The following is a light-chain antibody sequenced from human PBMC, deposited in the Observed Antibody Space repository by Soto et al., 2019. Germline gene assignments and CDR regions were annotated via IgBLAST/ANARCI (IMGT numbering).Light chain of an antibody. CDR1: QSVYNNF. CDR2: AAS. CDR3: QQYGSAPKT. Sequence: EIVLTQSPGTLSLSPGERATLSCRASQSVYNNFLAWYQQKAGQAPRLLIYAASSRATGVPDRFSGSGSGTDFSLTISRLEPEDFAVYYCQQYGSAPKTFGQGTKVEIK. J-gene: IGKJ1*01. V-gene: IGKV3-20*01.